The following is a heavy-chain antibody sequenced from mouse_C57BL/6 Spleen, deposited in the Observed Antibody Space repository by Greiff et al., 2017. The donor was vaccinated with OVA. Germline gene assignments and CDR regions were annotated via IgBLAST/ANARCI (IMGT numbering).Heavy chain of an antibody. D-gene: IGHD2-5*01. Sequence: QVQLQQSGAELVKPGASVKISCKASGYAFSSYWMNWVKQRPGKGLEWIGQIYPGDGDTNYNGKFKGKATLTADKSSSTAYMQLSSLTSEDSAVYFCASTYYSNPWFAYWGQGTLVTVSA. J-gene: IGHJ3*01. CDR3: ASTYYSNPWFAY. V-gene: IGHV1-80*01. CDR2: IYPGDGDT. CDR1: GYAFSSYW.